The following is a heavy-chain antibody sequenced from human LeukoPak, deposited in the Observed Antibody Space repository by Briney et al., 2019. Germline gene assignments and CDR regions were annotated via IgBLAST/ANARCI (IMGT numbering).Heavy chain of an antibody. CDR1: GFTFSSYG. CDR3: AKDYYDSSGYALS. J-gene: IGHJ5*02. D-gene: IGHD3-22*01. V-gene: IGHV3-33*06. Sequence: GGSLRLSCAASGFTFSSYGMHWVRQAPGKGLEWVAVIWYDGSNKYYADSVKGRFTISRDNSKNTLYLQMNSLRAEDTALYYCAKDYYDSSGYALSWGQGTLVTVSS. CDR2: IWYDGSNK.